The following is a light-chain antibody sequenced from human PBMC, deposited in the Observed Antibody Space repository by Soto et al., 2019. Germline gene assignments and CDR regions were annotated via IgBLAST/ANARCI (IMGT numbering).Light chain of an antibody. CDR1: SSNIGNSH. J-gene: IGLJ2*01. CDR2: ETE. CDR3: GTWDSSLSVCV. Sequence: QSVLTQPPSVSAAPGQKVTMSCSGGSSNIGNSHVSLYQHLPGTAPKLLIYETEQRPSDIPDRFSASKSGTSATLAISGLQPGDEADYYCGTWDSSLSVCVLGGGTKLTVL. V-gene: IGLV1-51*02.